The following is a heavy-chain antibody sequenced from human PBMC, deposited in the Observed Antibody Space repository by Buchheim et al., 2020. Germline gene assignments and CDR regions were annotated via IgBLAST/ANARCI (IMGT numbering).Heavy chain of an antibody. D-gene: IGHD2/OR15-2a*01. CDR2: ISHSGGNT. V-gene: IGHV3-23*01. J-gene: IGHJ4*02. CDR3: AKGVLNSSARPFDY. CDR1: GFTLSSYA. Sequence: EVQLLESGGGLVQPGGSLRLTCAASGFTLSSYAMTWVRQAPGKGLEWVSTISHSGGNTYYEDSVKGRFNISRDNSKNTRYLQMSSLRVEDTAMYYCAKGVLNSSARPFDYWGRGTL.